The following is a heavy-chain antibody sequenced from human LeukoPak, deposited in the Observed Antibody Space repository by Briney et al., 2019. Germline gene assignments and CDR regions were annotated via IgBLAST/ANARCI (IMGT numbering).Heavy chain of an antibody. J-gene: IGHJ4*02. CDR1: GFTFSSYG. CDR3: AKDSPIYYIDY. CDR2: INYNGRNN. D-gene: IGHD3-10*01. Sequence: GGSLILSCAASGFTFSSYGMHWVRQAPGKGLEWVSFINYNGRNNYYADSVKGRFTISRDSSKNTLSLQMNSLRDGDTAVYYCAKDSPIYYIDYWGQGTLVTVSS. V-gene: IGHV3-30*02.